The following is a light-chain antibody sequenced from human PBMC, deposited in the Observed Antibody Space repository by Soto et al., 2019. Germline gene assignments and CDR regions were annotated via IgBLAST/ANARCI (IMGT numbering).Light chain of an antibody. J-gene: IGKJ2*01. CDR3: QQYGKSPYT. CDR1: QRVSSSY. Sequence: EIVLTRSPGTLSLSPGERATLFSRASQRVSSSYLGWYQQKPGQAPRLLIYGASSRATGIPDRFNGSGSGTDFTLNISRLEPEDFAVYYCQQYGKSPYTFGQGTKLEIK. V-gene: IGKV3-20*01. CDR2: GAS.